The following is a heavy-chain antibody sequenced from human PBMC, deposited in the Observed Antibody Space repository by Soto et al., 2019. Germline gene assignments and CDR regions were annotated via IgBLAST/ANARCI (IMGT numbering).Heavy chain of an antibody. V-gene: IGHV4-34*01. CDR3: AGGPRYWSFAL. CDR2: FSYSGSL. Sequence: GELQQWGSGVLKPSDTLSLNCSVYGGSSRAYHWSWIRQSPGEGLEWIGEFSYSGSLNYNQSLKRRVAVSLDTSTDHFSLTMTSVTAADTGVYFCAGGPRYWSFALWGRGTLVTVSS. CDR1: GGSSRAYH. J-gene: IGHJ2*01. D-gene: IGHD1-20*01.